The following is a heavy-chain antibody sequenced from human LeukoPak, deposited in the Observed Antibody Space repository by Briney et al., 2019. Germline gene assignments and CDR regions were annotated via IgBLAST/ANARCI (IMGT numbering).Heavy chain of an antibody. J-gene: IGHJ4*02. D-gene: IGHD1-26*01. CDR1: GYTFTASY. Sequence: VSVKVSCKASGYTFTASYLHWVRQAPGLGLEWMGMANPTSGRTNYAQKFRGRVTMTRDTSTSTVYMELTSLRSEDTAVYYCAREPTSGSCYFDYWGLGTPVTVSS. V-gene: IGHV1-46*01. CDR3: AREPTSGSCYFDY. CDR2: ANPTSGRT.